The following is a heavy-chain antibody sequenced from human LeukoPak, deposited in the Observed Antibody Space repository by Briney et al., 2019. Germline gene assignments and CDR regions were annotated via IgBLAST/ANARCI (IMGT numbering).Heavy chain of an antibody. J-gene: IGHJ2*01. Sequence: SETLSLTCAVYGGSFSGYYWSWIRQPPGKWLEWIGEINHSGSTNYSPSLKSRVTISVDTSKNQFSLKLSSVTAADTAVYYCARAPRGNYDYAWGSYRYHWYFDLWGRGTLVTVSS. CDR1: GGSFSGYY. CDR2: INHSGST. CDR3: ARAPRGNYDYAWGSYRYHWYFDL. V-gene: IGHV4-34*01. D-gene: IGHD3-16*02.